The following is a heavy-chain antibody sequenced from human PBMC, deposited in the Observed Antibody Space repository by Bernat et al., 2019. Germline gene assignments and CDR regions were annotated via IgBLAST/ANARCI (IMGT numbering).Heavy chain of an antibody. Sequence: QVQLQESGPGLVKPSQTLSLTCTVSGGSISSGGYYWSWIRQHPGKGLEWIGYIYYSGSTYYNPSLKSRVTISVDTSKNQFSLKLSSVTAADTAVYYCARDRSSTSIVVVPVAMPGDYYGMDVWGQGTTVTVSS. CDR3: ARDRSSTSIVVVPVAMPGDYYGMDV. J-gene: IGHJ6*02. V-gene: IGHV4-31*03. CDR1: GGSISSGGYY. CDR2: IYYSGST. D-gene: IGHD2-2*01.